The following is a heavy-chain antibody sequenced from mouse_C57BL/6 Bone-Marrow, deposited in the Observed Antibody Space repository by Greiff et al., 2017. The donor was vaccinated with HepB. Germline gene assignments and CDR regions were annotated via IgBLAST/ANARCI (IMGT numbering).Heavy chain of an antibody. J-gene: IGHJ2*01. V-gene: IGHV1-76*01. CDR1: GYTFTDYY. D-gene: IGHD1-1*01. Sequence: QVHVKQSGAELVRPGASVKLSCKASGYTFTDYYINWVKQRPGQGLEWIARIYPGSGNTYYNEKFKGKATLTAEKSSSTAYMQLSSLTSEDSAVYFCARHYGSSSYYFDYWGQGTTLTVSS. CDR3: ARHYGSSSYYFDY. CDR2: IYPGSGNT.